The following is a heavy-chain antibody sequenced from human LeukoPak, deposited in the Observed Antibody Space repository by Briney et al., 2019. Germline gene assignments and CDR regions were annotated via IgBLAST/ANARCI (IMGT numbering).Heavy chain of an antibody. V-gene: IGHV3-30-3*01. CDR1: GFTFSSYA. CDR2: ISYDGSNK. D-gene: IGHD7-27*01. CDR3: ARDLNWGDSSL. Sequence: GRSLRLYGAASGFTFSSYAMHWVRQAPGKGLEWVAVISYDGSNKYYADSVKGRFTISRDNSKNTLYLQMNSLRAEDTAVYYCARDLNWGDSSLWGQGTLVTVSS. J-gene: IGHJ4*02.